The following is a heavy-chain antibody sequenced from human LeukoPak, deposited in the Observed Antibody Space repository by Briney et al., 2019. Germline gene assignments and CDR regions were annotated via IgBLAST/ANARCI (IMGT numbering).Heavy chain of an antibody. Sequence: GGSLRLSCAASGFTFSIYAMSWVCQAPGKGLEWVSAISGSGGTTYYADSVKGRFTISRDNSKNTLYLQMNSLRVEDTAVYYCAKVRDDSSGFTQARKGYFDYWGQGTLVSVSS. J-gene: IGHJ4*02. D-gene: IGHD3-22*01. CDR1: GFTFSIYA. CDR2: ISGSGGTT. V-gene: IGHV3-23*01. CDR3: AKVRDDSSGFTQARKGYFDY.